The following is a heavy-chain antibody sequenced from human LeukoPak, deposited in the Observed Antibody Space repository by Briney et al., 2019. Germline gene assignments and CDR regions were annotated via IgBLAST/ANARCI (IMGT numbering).Heavy chain of an antibody. CDR2: IKQDGSEK. V-gene: IGHV3-7*04. J-gene: IGHJ5*02. Sequence: GGSPRLSCAASGFTFSSYCMSWVRQAPGKGLEWVANIKQDGSEKYYVDSVKGRFTISRDNAKNSLYLQMNSLRAEDTAVYYCARANSYSYGFAWFDPWGQGTLVTVSS. CDR3: ARANSYSYGFAWFDP. CDR1: GFTFSSYC. D-gene: IGHD5-18*01.